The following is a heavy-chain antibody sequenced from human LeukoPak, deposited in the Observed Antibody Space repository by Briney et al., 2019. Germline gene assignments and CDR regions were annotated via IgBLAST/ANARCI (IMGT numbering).Heavy chain of an antibody. V-gene: IGHV1-18*01. CDR1: GYTFTSYG. J-gene: IGHJ4*02. CDR3: ARDPGVSGGPYYFDY. CDR2: ISGYTGKT. D-gene: IGHD4-23*01. Sequence: ASVKVSCKASGYTFTSYGISWVRQAPGQGLEWMGRISGYTGKTNSAQILQGRVTMTTDTSTSTAYMELRSLRSDDTAVYYCARDPGVSGGPYYFDYWGQGTLVTVSS.